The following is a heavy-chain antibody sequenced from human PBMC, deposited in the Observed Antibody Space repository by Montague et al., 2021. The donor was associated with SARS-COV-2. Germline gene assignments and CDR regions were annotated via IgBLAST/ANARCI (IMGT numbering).Heavy chain of an antibody. CDR1: GGSISSSSYY. CDR2: IYYSGST. Sequence: SETLSLTCTVSGGSISSSSYYWGWIRQPPGKGLEWIGSIYYSGSTYYNPSLKSRVTISVDTSKNQFSLKLSSVTAADTAVYYCARQPVLLWFGELFRGGGMDVWGQGTTVTVPS. V-gene: IGHV4-39*01. CDR3: ARQPVLLWFGELFRGGGMDV. J-gene: IGHJ6*02. D-gene: IGHD3-10*01.